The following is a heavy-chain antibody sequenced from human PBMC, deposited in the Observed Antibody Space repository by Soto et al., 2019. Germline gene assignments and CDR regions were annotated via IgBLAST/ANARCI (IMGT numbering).Heavy chain of an antibody. V-gene: IGHV4-31*03. D-gene: IGHD3-10*01. CDR1: GGSISSGGDY. CDR3: ARVRGGGPFDD. J-gene: IGHJ4*02. Sequence: QVQLQESGPGLVKPSQTLSLTCTVSGGSISSGGDYWSWIRQHPGKGLEWIGYIYYRGNTYYNPSRKKRVSNPVNKAKHQFSPELCFGAAGDTGVYSFARVRGGGPFDDWGQGTLVTVSS. CDR2: IYYRGNT.